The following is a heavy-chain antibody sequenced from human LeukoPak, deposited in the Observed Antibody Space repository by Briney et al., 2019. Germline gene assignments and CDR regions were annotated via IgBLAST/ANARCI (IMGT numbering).Heavy chain of an antibody. D-gene: IGHD6-25*01. CDR3: AREVFAGPAAYFDY. V-gene: IGHV1-69*13. CDR1: GYTFTSYG. Sequence: GASVKVSCKASGYTFTSYGISWVRQAPGQGLEWMGGIIPIFGTANYAQKFQGRVTITADESTSTAYMELSSLRSEDTAVYYCAREVFAGPAAYFDYWGQGTLVTVSS. CDR2: IIPIFGTA. J-gene: IGHJ4*02.